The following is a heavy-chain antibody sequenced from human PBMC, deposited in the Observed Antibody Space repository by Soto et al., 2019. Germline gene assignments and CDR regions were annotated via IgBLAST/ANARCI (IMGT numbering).Heavy chain of an antibody. CDR3: AKTRSHDYYDDTTGKWFDP. CDR2: ISSSGSA. D-gene: IGHD3-22*01. Sequence: TGGSLRLSCAASGFTFSDYFMTWIRQAPGKGLQWVSYISSSGSANYADSVKGRFTTSRDNAKNSLYLQMNNLRVEDTAVYYCAKTRSHDYYDDTTGKWFDPWGQGTLVTVSS. CDR1: GFTFSDYF. J-gene: IGHJ5*02. V-gene: IGHV3-11*03.